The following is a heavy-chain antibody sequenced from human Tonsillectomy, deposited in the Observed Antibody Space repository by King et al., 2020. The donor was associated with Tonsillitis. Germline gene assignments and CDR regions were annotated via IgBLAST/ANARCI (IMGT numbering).Heavy chain of an antibody. D-gene: IGHD4-17*01. CDR1: GFTFSGAA. CDR3: TRGGDYDSGYYYGMDV. V-gene: IGHV3-73*02. J-gene: IGHJ6*02. CDR2: IRSKANSYAT. Sequence: VQLVESGGGLVQPGGSLTLSCAASGFTFSGAAMHWVRQASGKGLEWVGLIRSKANSYATVYAASGNGRVTVSRDDSKKTAYLQVNSLKTEDTAVYYCTRGGDYDSGYYYGMDVWGQGTTVTVSS.